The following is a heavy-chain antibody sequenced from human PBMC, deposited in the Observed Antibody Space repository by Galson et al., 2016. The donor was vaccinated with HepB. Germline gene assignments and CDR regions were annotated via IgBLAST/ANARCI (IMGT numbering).Heavy chain of an antibody. J-gene: IGHJ4*02. D-gene: IGHD6-13*01. CDR3: ARVKRSGSSWSQYTYDFDY. V-gene: IGHV1-2*02. CDR1: GYTFTAYY. CDR2: INPKNGGT. Sequence: SVKVSCKASGYTFTAYYVHWVRQAPGQGLEWMGWINPKNGGTNYAQNFQGRVTMTSATSITTAYMELSSLRSDDTAVYYCARVKRSGSSWSQYTYDFDYWGQGTLVTVSS.